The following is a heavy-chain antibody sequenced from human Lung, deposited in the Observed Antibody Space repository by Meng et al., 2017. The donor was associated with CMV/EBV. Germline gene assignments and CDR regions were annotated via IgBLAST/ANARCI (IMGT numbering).Heavy chain of an antibody. D-gene: IGHD2-2*02. CDR2: IIPILGIA. Sequence: SXXVSXKASGGTFSSYTISWVRQAPGQGLEWMGRIIPILGIANYAQKFQGRVTITADKSTSTAYMELSSLRSEDTAVYYCASRYCSSTSCYSGFDDWGQAXLVTVSS. CDR1: GGTFSSYT. J-gene: IGHJ4*02. V-gene: IGHV1-69*02. CDR3: ASRYCSSTSCYSGFDD.